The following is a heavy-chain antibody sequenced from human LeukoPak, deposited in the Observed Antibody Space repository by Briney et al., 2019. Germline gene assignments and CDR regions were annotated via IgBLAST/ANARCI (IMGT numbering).Heavy chain of an antibody. V-gene: IGHV4-59*01. D-gene: IGHD1-26*01. Sequence: PSETLSLTCTVSGASINSYYWSWIRQPPGKGLEWIGYIYYSGSTNYNPSLKSRVTISVDTSKNQFSLKLSSMTAADTAVYYCARAALRVGATSFDYWGQGTLVTLSS. J-gene: IGHJ4*02. CDR3: ARAALRVGATSFDY. CDR2: IYYSGST. CDR1: GASINSYY.